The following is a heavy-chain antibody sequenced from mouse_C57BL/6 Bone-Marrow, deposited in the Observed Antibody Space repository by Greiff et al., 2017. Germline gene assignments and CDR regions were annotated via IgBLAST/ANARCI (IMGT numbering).Heavy chain of an antibody. V-gene: IGHV1-55*01. CDR1: GYTFTSYW. J-gene: IGHJ2*01. D-gene: IGHD1-1*01. CDR2: IYPGSGST. Sequence: QVHVKQPGAELVKPGASVKMSCKASGYTFTSYWITWVKQRPGQGLEWIGDIYPGSGSTNYNEKFKSKATLTVDTSSSTAYMQLSSLTSEDSAVYYCARAPITTYFDYWGQGTTLTVSS. CDR3: ARAPITTYFDY.